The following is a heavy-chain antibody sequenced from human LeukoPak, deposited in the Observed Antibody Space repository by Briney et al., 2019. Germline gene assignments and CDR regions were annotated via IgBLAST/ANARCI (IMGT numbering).Heavy chain of an antibody. V-gene: IGHV4-39*01. CDR3: ARGYCSSYNCGGEGLDV. Sequence: PSETLSLTCTASGGSIRSSSHYRVWIRQPPGKGLEWIGSFYYSGGTHYNPSLKSRVTISVDTSKSQLSLKLSSVPAANTAVYYCARGYCSSYNCGGEGLDVWGEGPTVSVS. CDR2: FYYSGGT. J-gene: IGHJ6*02. D-gene: IGHD2-2*01. CDR1: GGSIRSSSHY.